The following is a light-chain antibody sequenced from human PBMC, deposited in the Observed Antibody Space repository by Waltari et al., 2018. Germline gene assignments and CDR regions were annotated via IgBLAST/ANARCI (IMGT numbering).Light chain of an antibody. CDR1: SGHSSNI. CDR3: QTGGHGTWV. CDR2: VNSDGSH. V-gene: IGLV4-69*01. J-gene: IGLJ3*02. Sequence: QLVLTQSPSASASLGASVKLTCTLSSGHSSNIIAWHQQQPETGPRYLRKVNSDGSHSKGDWIPDRFSGSSSGAERYLAISGLQSEDEADYFCQTGGHGTWVFGGGTKLTVL.